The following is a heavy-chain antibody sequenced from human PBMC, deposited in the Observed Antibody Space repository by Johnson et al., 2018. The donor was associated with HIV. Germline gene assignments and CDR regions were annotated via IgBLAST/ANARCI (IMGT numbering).Heavy chain of an antibody. D-gene: IGHD2-2*03. CDR1: GFTFSSYA. CDR3: ASGYCSSTSCYGRKLLDDAFDI. J-gene: IGHJ3*02. CDR2: IWYDGHFT. Sequence: VQLVESGGVAIQPGGSLRLSCAASGFTFSSYAMHWVRQAPGQGLEWVAVIWYDGHFTYYGDSVKGRFTISRDNSKNTLYLQMNSLRAEDTAVYYCASGYCSSTSCYGRKLLDDAFDIWGQGTMVTVSS. V-gene: IGHV3-30*04.